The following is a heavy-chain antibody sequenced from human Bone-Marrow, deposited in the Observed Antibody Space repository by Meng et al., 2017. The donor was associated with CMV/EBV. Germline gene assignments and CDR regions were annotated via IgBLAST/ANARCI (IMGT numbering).Heavy chain of an antibody. Sequence: GESLKISCAASGFTFSGSAMHWVRQASGKGLEWVGRIRNKANSYATAYAASVKGRFTIPRDDSKNTAYLQMNSLKPEDTAVYYCTSLTTVTKEGDYWGKGPLVTVSS. V-gene: IGHV3-73*01. J-gene: IGHJ4*02. CDR1: GFTFSGSA. CDR3: TSLTTVTKEGDY. CDR2: IRNKANSYAT. D-gene: IGHD4-17*01.